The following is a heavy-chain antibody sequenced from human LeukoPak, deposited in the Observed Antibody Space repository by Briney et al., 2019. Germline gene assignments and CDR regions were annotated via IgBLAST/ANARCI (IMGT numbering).Heavy chain of an antibody. Sequence: ASVKVSCKASGYTFTSYGISWVRQAPGQGLEWMGWISAYNGNTNYAQKLQGRVTMTTDTSTSTAYMELRSLRSDDTAVYYCARTKKGYCSGGSCYSYNWFDPWGQGTLVTVSS. J-gene: IGHJ5*02. CDR3: ARTKKGYCSGGSCYSYNWFDP. D-gene: IGHD2-15*01. CDR1: GYTFTSYG. V-gene: IGHV1-18*01. CDR2: ISAYNGNT.